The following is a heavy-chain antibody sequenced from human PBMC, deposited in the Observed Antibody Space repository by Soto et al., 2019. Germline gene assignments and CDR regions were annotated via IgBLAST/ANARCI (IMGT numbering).Heavy chain of an antibody. Sequence: QVQLVESGGGVVQPGRSLRLSCAASGFTFSSYGMHWVRQAPGKGLEWVAVIWYDGSNKYYADSVKGRFTISRDNSKNTLYLQMNSLRAEDTAVYYCARDRGTYRHRGWWYYYYGMDVWGQGTTVTVSS. J-gene: IGHJ6*02. CDR2: IWYDGSNK. CDR1: GFTFSSYG. D-gene: IGHD2-8*02. V-gene: IGHV3-33*01. CDR3: ARDRGTYRHRGWWYYYYGMDV.